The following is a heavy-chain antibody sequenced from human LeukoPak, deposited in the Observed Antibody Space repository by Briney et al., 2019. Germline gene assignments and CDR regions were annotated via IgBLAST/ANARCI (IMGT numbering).Heavy chain of an antibody. Sequence: PGGSLRLSCAVSGFTFTNYWMHWVRQAPGKGPVWVARINIDGGKTAYADSVKGRFTISRDNSKNTLYLQMNSLRAEDTAVYYCARVPIVVVVAATELSYFDYWGQGTLVTVSS. V-gene: IGHV3-74*01. J-gene: IGHJ4*02. CDR1: GFTFTNYW. CDR3: ARVPIVVVVAATELSYFDY. D-gene: IGHD2-15*01. CDR2: INIDGGKT.